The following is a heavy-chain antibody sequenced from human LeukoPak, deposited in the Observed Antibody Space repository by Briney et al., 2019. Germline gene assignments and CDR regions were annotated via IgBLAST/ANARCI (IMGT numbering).Heavy chain of an antibody. CDR2: INPNSGGT. CDR3: ARDAYYYDSSRNAFDI. J-gene: IGHJ3*02. V-gene: IGHV1-2*02. Sequence: ASVKVSCKASGYTFTGYYMHWVRQAPGQGLEWMGWINPNSGGTNYAQKFQGRVTMTRDTSISTAYMELSSLRSEDTAVYYCARDAYYYDSSRNAFDIWGQGTMVTVSS. D-gene: IGHD3-22*01. CDR1: GYTFTGYY.